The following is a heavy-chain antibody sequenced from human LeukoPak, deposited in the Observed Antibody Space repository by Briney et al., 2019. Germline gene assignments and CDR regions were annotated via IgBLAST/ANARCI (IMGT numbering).Heavy chain of an antibody. V-gene: IGHV3-23*01. D-gene: IGHD7-27*01. CDR2: ISGSGGIT. J-gene: IGHJ4*02. CDR3: ARGNWGTYYFDY. CDR1: GFTFSSYA. Sequence: GGSLRLSCAASGFTFSSYAMSWVRQAPGKGLEGVSGISGSGGITNYADSVKGRFTISRDNAQDSMYLEMNSLRVEDTAVYYCARGNWGTYYFDYWGQGILVTVSS.